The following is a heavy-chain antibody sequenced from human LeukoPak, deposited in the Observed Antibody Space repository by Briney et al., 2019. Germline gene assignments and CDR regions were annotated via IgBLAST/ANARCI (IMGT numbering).Heavy chain of an antibody. Sequence: PSETLSLTCTVSGGSISSYYWSWIRQPPGKGLEWIGYIYYSGSTNYNPSLKSRVTISVDTSKNQFSLKLSSVTAADTAVYYCARHQAFRNDAFDIWGQGTMVTLSS. V-gene: IGHV4-59*08. CDR3: ARHQAFRNDAFDI. CDR2: IYYSGST. J-gene: IGHJ3*02. CDR1: GGSISSYY. D-gene: IGHD1-14*01.